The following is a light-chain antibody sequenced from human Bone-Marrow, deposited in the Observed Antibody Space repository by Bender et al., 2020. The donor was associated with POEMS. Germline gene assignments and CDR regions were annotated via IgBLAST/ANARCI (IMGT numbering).Light chain of an antibody. Sequence: QSVLTQPPSVSGAPGQRVTISCTGSSSNIGNHGVNWYQQLPGEAPKLLIYYDDLLTPGVSDRFSASKSGTSASLAISELQSVDGARYYCSAWDDSLSSWVCGGGTKLAVL. CDR1: SSNIGNHG. J-gene: IGLJ3*02. CDR2: YDD. V-gene: IGLV1-36*01. CDR3: SAWDDSLSSWV.